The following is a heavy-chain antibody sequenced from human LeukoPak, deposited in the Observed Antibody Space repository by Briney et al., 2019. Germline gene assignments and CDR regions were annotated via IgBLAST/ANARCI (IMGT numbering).Heavy chain of an antibody. CDR2: ISWNSFTI. CDR3: ARLRFTIFGVVRYYMDV. CDR1: RFTFDDYA. V-gene: IGHV3-9*01. D-gene: IGHD3-3*01. Sequence: GGSLRLSCAASRFTFDDYAMHWVGQAPGKGLEWVSSISWNSFTIGYADSVKGRFTISRDNAKNSLYLQMNSLRAEDTALYYCARLRFTIFGVVRYYMDVWGKGTTVTVSS. J-gene: IGHJ6*03.